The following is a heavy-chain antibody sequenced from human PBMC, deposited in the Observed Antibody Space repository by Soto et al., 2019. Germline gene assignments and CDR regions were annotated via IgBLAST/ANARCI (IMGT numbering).Heavy chain of an antibody. CDR1: GFTFSDYY. Sequence: LSLSCAASGFTFSDYYMSWIRQAPGKGLEWVSYISSSSSYTNYADSVKGRFTISRDNAKNSLYLQMNSLRAEDTAVYYCARDLHSSGWYENYFDYWGQGTLVTVSS. CDR3: ARDLHSSGWYENYFDY. D-gene: IGHD6-19*01. J-gene: IGHJ4*02. CDR2: ISSSSSYT. V-gene: IGHV3-11*06.